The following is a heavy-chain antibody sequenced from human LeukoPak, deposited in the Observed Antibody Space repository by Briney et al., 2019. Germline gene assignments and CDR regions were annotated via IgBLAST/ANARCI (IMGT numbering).Heavy chain of an antibody. CDR3: ATEAPEIPGNWNVPHRFNWFDP. Sequence: GASVKVSCKVSGYTLTELSMHWVRQAPGKGLEWMGGFDPEDGETIYAQKFQGRVTMTEDTSTDTAYMELSSLRSEDTAVYYCATEAPEIPGNWNVPHRFNWFDPWGQGTLVTVSS. CDR1: GYTLTELS. CDR2: FDPEDGET. V-gene: IGHV1-24*01. D-gene: IGHD1-1*01. J-gene: IGHJ5*02.